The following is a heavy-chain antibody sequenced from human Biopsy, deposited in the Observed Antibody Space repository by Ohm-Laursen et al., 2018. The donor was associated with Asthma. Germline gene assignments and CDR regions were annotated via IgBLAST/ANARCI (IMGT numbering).Heavy chain of an antibody. D-gene: IGHD2-2*01. CDR2: INSVFGTT. CDR1: GGTFNTYV. J-gene: IGHJ4*02. CDR3: ARKAGSCISRTCYSLDF. Sequence: SVKVSCKSLGGTFNTYVIGWVRQAPGQGLEWMGGINSVFGTTTYPQKFQDRVTITADDSTSTVYTELSNLRSEDTAVYYCARKAGSCISRTCYSLDFWGQGTLVTVSS. V-gene: IGHV1-69*13.